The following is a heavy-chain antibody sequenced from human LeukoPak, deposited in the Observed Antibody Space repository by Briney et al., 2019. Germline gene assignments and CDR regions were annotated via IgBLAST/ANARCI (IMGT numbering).Heavy chain of an antibody. CDR1: GDSISSGTYY. J-gene: IGHJ4*02. CDR2: IYYNGGT. V-gene: IGHV4-39*07. D-gene: IGHD3-9*01. Sequence: SETLSLTCTVSGDSISSGTYYWGWIRQPPGKGLEWIGNIYYNGGTYYSPSLKSRVTIPVGPSKNQFSLKLSSVTAADTAVYYCARVYDILNGAMTCDYWGQGTLVTVSS. CDR3: ARVYDILNGAMTCDY.